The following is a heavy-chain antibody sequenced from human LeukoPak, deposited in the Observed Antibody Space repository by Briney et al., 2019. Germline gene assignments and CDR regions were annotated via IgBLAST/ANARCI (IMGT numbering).Heavy chain of an antibody. D-gene: IGHD2-2*01. CDR3: ARDADQLLWPINYFDY. Sequence: GRSLRLSCAASGFTFSSYAMHWVRQAPGKGLERVAVISYDGSNKYYADSVKGRFTISRDNSKNTLYLQMNSLRAEDTAVYYCARDADQLLWPINYFDYWGQGTLVTVSS. J-gene: IGHJ4*02. CDR1: GFTFSSYA. CDR2: ISYDGSNK. V-gene: IGHV3-30*04.